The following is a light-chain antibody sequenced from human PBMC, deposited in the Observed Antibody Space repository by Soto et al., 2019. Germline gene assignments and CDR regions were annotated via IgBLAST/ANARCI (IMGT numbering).Light chain of an antibody. J-gene: IGKJ1*01. CDR1: QSISSW. Sequence: DIQMTQSPSTLSASVGDIVTITCRASQSISSWLAWYQQKPGKAPKLLIYTASGSESRVPSRFSGSASGTACNLAIISLQLDDVVTYDGQQYKRAWTFGEDNKVEIK. V-gene: IGKV1-5*03. CDR2: TAS. CDR3: QQYKRAWT.